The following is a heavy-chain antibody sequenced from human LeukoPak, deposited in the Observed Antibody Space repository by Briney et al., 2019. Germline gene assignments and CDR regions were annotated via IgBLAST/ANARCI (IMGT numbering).Heavy chain of an antibody. CDR1: GFTFSAYT. CDR2: ITTSSDHK. CDR3: ARDPAATPLDY. J-gene: IGHJ4*02. V-gene: IGHV3-21*01. Sequence: PGGFLRLSCAASGFTFSAYTMRWVGQPPGKGREWVSSITTSSDHKDYADSLRGRLTISRDNAKNTLFLQMNSLRGDDTAVYYCARDPAATPLDYWGQGILVTVSS. D-gene: IGHD6-13*01.